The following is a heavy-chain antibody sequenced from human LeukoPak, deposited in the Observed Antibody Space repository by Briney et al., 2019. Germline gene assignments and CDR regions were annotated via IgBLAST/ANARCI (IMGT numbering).Heavy chain of an antibody. CDR3: AKSLGGIVVVVAAS. D-gene: IGHD2-15*01. Sequence: PGGSLRLSCTASGFTFSSYAMTWVRQAPGKELEWVSSISGSGGGTHYADSVKGRFTISRDNSYNTLYLQMNSLTAEDTAVYYCAKSLGGIVVVVAASWGQGTLVTVSS. V-gene: IGHV3-23*01. J-gene: IGHJ4*02. CDR1: GFTFSSYA. CDR2: ISGSGGGT.